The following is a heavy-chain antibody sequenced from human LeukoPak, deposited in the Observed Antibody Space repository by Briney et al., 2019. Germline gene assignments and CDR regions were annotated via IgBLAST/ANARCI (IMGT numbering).Heavy chain of an antibody. D-gene: IGHD5-12*01. Sequence: SETLSLTCTVSGGSISSNNNYWGWIRQSPGKGLEWIGSLSYSGSTYYNPSLKSRVTLSLDTSKNQFSLRLSSVTAADTAIYYCARVPLWWLTPFDFWGQGTLATVSS. CDR3: ARVPLWWLTPFDF. V-gene: IGHV4-39*07. CDR2: LSYSGST. J-gene: IGHJ4*02. CDR1: GGSISSNNNY.